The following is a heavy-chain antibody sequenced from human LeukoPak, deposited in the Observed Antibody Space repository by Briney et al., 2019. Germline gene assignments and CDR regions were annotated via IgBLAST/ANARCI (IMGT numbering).Heavy chain of an antibody. CDR2: INSDGSST. J-gene: IGHJ4*02. Sequence: GGSLRLSCAASGFTFSSYWMHWVRQAPGKGLVWVSRINSDGSSTSYADSVKGRFTISRDNAKNTLYLQMNSLRAEDTAVYYCARGRGGRGLLWFGELYGGQGTLVTVSS. CDR3: ARGRGGRGLLWFGELY. CDR1: GFTFSSYW. V-gene: IGHV3-74*01. D-gene: IGHD3-10*01.